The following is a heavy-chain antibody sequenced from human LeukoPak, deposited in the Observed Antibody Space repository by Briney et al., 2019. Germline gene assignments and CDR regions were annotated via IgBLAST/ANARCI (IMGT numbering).Heavy chain of an antibody. CDR2: ISGIWISI. V-gene: IGHV3-23*01. D-gene: IGHD3-22*01. CDR3: AKDHRGGYYYDASIYYFDS. CDR1: GFAFNNHA. Sequence: GSLRLSCAASGFAFNNHAMSWVRQAPGKGPEWVSAISGIWISIYYADSVKGRFTISRDNAKNTLFLQMISLRAGDTAVYYCAKDHRGGYYYDASIYYFDSWGQGTLVTVSS. J-gene: IGHJ4*02.